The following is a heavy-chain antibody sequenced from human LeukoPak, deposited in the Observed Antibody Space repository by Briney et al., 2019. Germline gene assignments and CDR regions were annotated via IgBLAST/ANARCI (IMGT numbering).Heavy chain of an antibody. D-gene: IGHD2-15*01. Sequence: SETLSLTCTVSGDSIRNHYWIWIRQPPGKGLECIGVIHYSGSTNYNPSVKSRVTISVDTPKNQFSLKLNSVTAADTAVYFCARVSLSGYCSGASCYFDYWGHVTLVTVSS. CDR1: GDSIRNHY. CDR2: IHYSGST. CDR3: ARVSLSGYCSGASCYFDY. J-gene: IGHJ4*01. V-gene: IGHV4-59*11.